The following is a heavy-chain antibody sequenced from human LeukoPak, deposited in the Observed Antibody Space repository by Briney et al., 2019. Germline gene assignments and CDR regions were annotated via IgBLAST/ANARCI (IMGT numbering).Heavy chain of an antibody. CDR2: ISYDGSNK. CDR1: GSTFSSYA. V-gene: IGHV3-30-3*01. D-gene: IGHD6-13*01. Sequence: GGSLRLSCAASGSTFSSYAMHWVRQAPGKGLEWVAVISYDGSNKYYADSVKGRFTISRDNSKNTLYLQMNSLRAEDTAVYYCARDQFAAAGMVDYWGQGTLVTVSS. CDR3: ARDQFAAAGMVDY. J-gene: IGHJ4*02.